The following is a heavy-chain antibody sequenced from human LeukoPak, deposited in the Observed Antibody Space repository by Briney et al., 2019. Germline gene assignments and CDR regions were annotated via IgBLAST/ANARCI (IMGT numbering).Heavy chain of an antibody. CDR1: GITFSSYG. J-gene: IGHJ5*02. D-gene: IGHD7-27*01. Sequence: GGSLRLSCVASGITFSSYGMHWVRQAPGKGLEWVAFIWYDGSNEYYADSVKGRFTIFRDNSKNPLYLQMNSLRGDDTAVYYCARDSPLTAGPFDPWGQGTLVTVSS. CDR2: IWYDGSNE. CDR3: ARDSPLTAGPFDP. V-gene: IGHV3-33*01.